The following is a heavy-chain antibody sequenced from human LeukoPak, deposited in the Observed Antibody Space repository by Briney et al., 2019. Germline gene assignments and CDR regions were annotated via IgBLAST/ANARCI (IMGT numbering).Heavy chain of an antibody. D-gene: IGHD2-15*01. CDR1: GLPFSDYR. V-gene: IGHV3-23*01. CDR2: TAGADDVI. CDR3: ATYIQRPPGMDV. J-gene: IGHJ6*02. Sequence: PGGSLRLSCAVSGLPFSDYRMIWVRQAPEKRPEWVAVTAGADDVIKYADSVKGRFTISTDNSKNTVYLQMNSLRAEDTALYFCATYIQRPPGMDVWGQGTMVTVSS.